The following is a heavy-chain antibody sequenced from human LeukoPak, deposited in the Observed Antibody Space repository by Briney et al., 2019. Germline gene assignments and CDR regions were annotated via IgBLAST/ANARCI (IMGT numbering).Heavy chain of an antibody. V-gene: IGHV3-49*03. D-gene: IGHD2-15*01. CDR3: TRDLDGGGSCATGL. CDR1: GFTFGDYA. J-gene: IGHJ4*02. CDR2: IRSKAYGGTT. Sequence: GGSLRLSCTASGFTFGDYAMSWFRQAPGKGLEWVGFIRSKAYGGTTEYAASVKGRFTISRDDSKSIAYLQMNSLKTEDTAVYYCTRDLDGGGSCATGLWGQGTLVTVSS.